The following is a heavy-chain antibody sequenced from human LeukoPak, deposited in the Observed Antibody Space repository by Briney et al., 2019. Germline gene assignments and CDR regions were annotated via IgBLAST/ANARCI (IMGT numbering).Heavy chain of an antibody. CDR1: GFTFSSYW. Sequence: PGGSLRLSCAASGFTFSSYWMHWVRQAPGKGLVRVSRINSDGSSTSYADSVKGRFTISRDNAKNTLYLQMNSLRAEDTAVYYCASSVQLWSPTLYWGQGTLVTVSS. V-gene: IGHV3-74*01. D-gene: IGHD5-18*01. CDR2: INSDGSST. J-gene: IGHJ4*02. CDR3: ASSVQLWSPTLY.